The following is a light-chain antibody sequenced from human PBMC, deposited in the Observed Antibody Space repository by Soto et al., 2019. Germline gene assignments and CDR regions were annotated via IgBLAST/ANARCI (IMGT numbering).Light chain of an antibody. Sequence: EIVVTQSPATLSVSPGERVTLSCRASQSVSSSLAWYQQRPGQAPRLLIYDTSTRAPGIAARFSGSGSGTEFTLTISSLQSEDVAVYYCHQYGSSLKWTFGQGTKVEIK. CDR3: HQYGSSLKWT. V-gene: IGKV3-15*01. CDR1: QSVSSS. CDR2: DTS. J-gene: IGKJ1*01.